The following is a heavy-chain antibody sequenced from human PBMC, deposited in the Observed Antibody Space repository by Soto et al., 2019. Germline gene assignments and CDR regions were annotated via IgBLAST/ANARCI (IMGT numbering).Heavy chain of an antibody. Sequence: QVQLVQSGGGMKKPGSSVKVSCQSSGGTFNTYAMNWVRQAPGQGAEWMGDISPMFGAANYAPKFQGRVTITADESTGTSYMQLSSLTSEDTALYFCAREVQVHTPAFVYWGQGTLVTVSS. CDR2: ISPMFGAA. CDR3: AREVQVHTPAFVY. V-gene: IGHV1-69*19. D-gene: IGHD3-10*01. CDR1: GGTFNTYA. J-gene: IGHJ4*02.